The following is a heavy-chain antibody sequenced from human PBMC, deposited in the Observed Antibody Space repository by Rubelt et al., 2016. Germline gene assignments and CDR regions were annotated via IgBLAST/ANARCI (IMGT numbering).Heavy chain of an antibody. CDR1: A. CDR2: INAGNGHT. CDR3: ARVLMVYVGSYYYYGMDV. Sequence: AMHWVRQAPGQRLEWMGWINAGNGHTKYSQKFQGRVTMTTDTSTSTAYMELRSLRSDDPAVYYCARVLMVYVGSYYYYGMDVWGQGTTVTVSS. D-gene: IGHD2-8*01. V-gene: IGHV1-3*01. J-gene: IGHJ6*02.